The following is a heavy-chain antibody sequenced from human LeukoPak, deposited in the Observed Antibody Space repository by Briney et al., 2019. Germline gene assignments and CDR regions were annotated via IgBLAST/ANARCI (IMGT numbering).Heavy chain of an antibody. CDR2: IYNSEST. Sequence: ETQFLTCTVSGGSINSYYWTWIRQPPGKGLEWIGYIYNSESTNYNLSLKGRVTISVDTSKNQFSLKLSSVTAADTAVYYCARRAVKALGEAFDYWGQGSPASVSS. CDR3: ARRAVKALGEAFDY. D-gene: IGHD3-10*01. J-gene: IGHJ4*01. CDR1: GGSINSYY. V-gene: IGHV4-59*08.